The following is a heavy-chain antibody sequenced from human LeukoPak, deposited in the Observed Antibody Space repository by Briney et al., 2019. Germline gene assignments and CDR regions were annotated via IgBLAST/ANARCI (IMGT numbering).Heavy chain of an antibody. J-gene: IGHJ4*02. CDR2: TYHSGST. Sequence: TLSLTCGVSGDDISRGGFSWSWIRQPPGKGLEWIGYTYHSGSTYYNPSLKSRVTISIDRSENQFSLKLDSVTAADTAVYYCARGESTGYLDYFDHWGQGTLVTVSS. V-gene: IGHV4-30-2*01. CDR1: GDDISRGGFS. D-gene: IGHD3-22*01. CDR3: ARGESTGYLDYFDH.